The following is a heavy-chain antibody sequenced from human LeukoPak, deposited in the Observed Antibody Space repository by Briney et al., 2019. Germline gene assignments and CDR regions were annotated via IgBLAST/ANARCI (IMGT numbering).Heavy chain of an antibody. CDR1: GYSISSGYY. Sequence: SETLSLTCTVSGYSISSGYYWGWIRQPPGKGLEWIGSIYHSGSTYYNPSLKSRVTISIDNAKNQFSLKVRSVTAADTAVYFCARDNPRTTGYSSGSSFDFWGQGTLVTVSS. J-gene: IGHJ4*02. CDR2: IYHSGST. D-gene: IGHD6-19*01. V-gene: IGHV4-38-2*02. CDR3: ARDNPRTTGYSSGSSFDF.